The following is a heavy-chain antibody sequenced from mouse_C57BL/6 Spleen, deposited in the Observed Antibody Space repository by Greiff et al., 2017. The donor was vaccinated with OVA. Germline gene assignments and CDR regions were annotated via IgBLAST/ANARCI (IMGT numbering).Heavy chain of an antibody. CDR2: IRNKANGYTT. J-gene: IGHJ4*01. CDR1: GFTFTDYY. V-gene: IGHV7-3*01. CDR3: ARNYYGSSYAMDY. Sequence: EVKLMESGGGLVQPGGSLSLSCAASGFTFTDYYMSWVRQPPGKALEWLGFIRNKANGYTTEYSASVKGRFTISRDNSQSILYLQMNALRAEDSATYYCARNYYGSSYAMDYWGQGTSVTVSS. D-gene: IGHD1-1*01.